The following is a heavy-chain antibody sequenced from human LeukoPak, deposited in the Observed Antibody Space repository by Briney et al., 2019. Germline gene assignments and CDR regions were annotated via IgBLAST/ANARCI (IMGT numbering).Heavy chain of an antibody. V-gene: IGHV3-7*01. CDR1: GFTLSSYW. J-gene: IGHJ4*02. CDR2: IKQDGSEK. D-gene: IGHD5-18*01. Sequence: PGGSLRLTCVASGFTLSSYWMSWVRQAPGKGLEWVANIKQDGSEKYYVDSVMGRFTISRDNAKNSLYLQMNSLRAEDTAVYYCVKVDTWGQGTLVTVSS. CDR3: VKVDT.